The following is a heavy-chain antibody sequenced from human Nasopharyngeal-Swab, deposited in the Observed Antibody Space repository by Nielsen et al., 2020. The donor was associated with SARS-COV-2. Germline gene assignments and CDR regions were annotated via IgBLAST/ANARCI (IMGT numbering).Heavy chain of an antibody. D-gene: IGHD6-6*01. J-gene: IGHJ3*02. CDR2: IIPIFGTA. V-gene: IGHV1-69*13. CDR1: VGTFSSYA. Sequence: SVKVSCKASVGTFSSYAISWVRQAPGQGLECMVGIIPIFGTANYAQKFQGRVTITADESTSTAYMELSSLRSEDTAVYYCTTQLGDAFDIWGQGTMVTVSS. CDR3: TTQLGDAFDI.